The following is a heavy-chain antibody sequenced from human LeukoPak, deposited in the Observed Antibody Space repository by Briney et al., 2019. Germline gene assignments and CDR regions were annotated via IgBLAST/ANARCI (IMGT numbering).Heavy chain of an antibody. CDR1: GYIFISYG. V-gene: IGHV1-18*01. CDR3: ARDSSGPDY. CDR2: ISAYNGNT. D-gene: IGHD6-19*01. J-gene: IGHJ4*02. Sequence: ASVKVSCTASGYIFISYGISWVRQAPGQGLEWMGWISAYNGNTKYAQKFQGRVTMTTDTSTSTAYMELRSLRFDDTAVHYCARDSSGPDYWGQGTLVTVSS.